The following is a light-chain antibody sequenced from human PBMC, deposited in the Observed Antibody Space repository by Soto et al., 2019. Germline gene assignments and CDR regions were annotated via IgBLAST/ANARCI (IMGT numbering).Light chain of an antibody. J-gene: IGKJ1*01. CDR2: DAS. V-gene: IGKV1-5*01. CDR1: QSISSW. CDR3: QQYESYSPWT. Sequence: IHRPHAPSALSASVLYRATITCLSSQSISSWLSWYQQKPGKAPKLLIYDASTLQSGVPSRYSGSGSGTEFTLTISNLQPDDFATYYCQQYESYSPWTFGQGTKVDIK.